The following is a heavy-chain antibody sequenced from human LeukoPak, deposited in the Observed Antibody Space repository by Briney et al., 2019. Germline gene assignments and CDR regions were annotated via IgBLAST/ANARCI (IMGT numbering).Heavy chain of an antibody. J-gene: IGHJ4*02. D-gene: IGHD3-10*01. CDR1: GYTFTTYV. Sequence: ASVTVSCKASGYTFTTYVIHWLRQAPGQRLEWMGISKPSGGSTTYVQKFQGRVTMTRDTSTSTLSMELSSLRSEDTAVYYCARGQVEGSGSYYNLDKWGQGTLVIVSS. CDR2: SKPSGGST. V-gene: IGHV1-46*01. CDR3: ARGQVEGSGSYYNLDK.